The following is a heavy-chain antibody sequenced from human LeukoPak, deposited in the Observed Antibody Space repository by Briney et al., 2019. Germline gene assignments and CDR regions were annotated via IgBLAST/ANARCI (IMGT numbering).Heavy chain of an antibody. J-gene: IGHJ4*02. CDR1: GFTFSSYG. CDR2: IRYDGSNK. D-gene: IGHD6-13*01. Sequence: GGSLRLSCAASGFTFSSYGTHWVRQAPGKGLEWVAFIRYDGSNKYYADSVKGRFTISRDNSKNTLYLQMNSLRAEDTAVYYCAKDQGSSWFYYFDYWGQGTLVTVSS. V-gene: IGHV3-30*02. CDR3: AKDQGSSWFYYFDY.